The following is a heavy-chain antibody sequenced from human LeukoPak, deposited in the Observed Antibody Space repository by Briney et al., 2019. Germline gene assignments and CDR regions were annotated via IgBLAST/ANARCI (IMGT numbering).Heavy chain of an antibody. CDR3: ARDPGSYFCYYYGMDV. CDR2: INPNRGGT. CDR1: GYTFTGYY. V-gene: IGHV1-2*02. J-gene: IGHJ6*02. Sequence: GASVKVSCKASGYTFTGYYMHWVRQAPGQGLEWMGWINPNRGGTNYAQKFQGRVTMTRDTSISTAYMELSRLRSDDTAVYYCARDPGSYFCYYYGMDVWGQGTTVTVSS. D-gene: IGHD1-26*01.